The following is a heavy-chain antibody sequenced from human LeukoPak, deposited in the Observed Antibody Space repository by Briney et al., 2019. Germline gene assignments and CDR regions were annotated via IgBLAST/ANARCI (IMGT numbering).Heavy chain of an antibody. CDR3: GTGWAVDF. V-gene: IGHV3-7*01. J-gene: IGHJ4*02. D-gene: IGHD5-24*01. Sequence: GGALRLSCAASGVTLSNHLMTSGRQAPGKGLECVAIIKQDGSEKYYVDSVKGRFTISRDNAKNSLYLQMNSLRAEDTAVYYCGTGWAVDFWGQGTLVTVSS. CDR2: IKQDGSEK. CDR1: GVTLSNHL.